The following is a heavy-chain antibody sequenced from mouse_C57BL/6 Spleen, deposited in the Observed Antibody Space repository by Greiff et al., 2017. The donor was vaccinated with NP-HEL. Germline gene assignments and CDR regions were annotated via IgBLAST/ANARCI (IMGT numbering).Heavy chain of an antibody. CDR1: GYSITSGYY. V-gene: IGHV3-6*01. CDR3: APYDYDSWFAY. J-gene: IGHJ3*01. Sequence: VQLQESGPGLVKPSQSLSLTCSVTGYSITSGYYWNWIRQFPGNKLEWMGYISYDGSNNYNPSLKNRISITRDTSKNQFFLKLNSVTTEDTATYYCAPYDYDSWFAYWGQGTLVTVSA. D-gene: IGHD2-4*01. CDR2: ISYDGSN.